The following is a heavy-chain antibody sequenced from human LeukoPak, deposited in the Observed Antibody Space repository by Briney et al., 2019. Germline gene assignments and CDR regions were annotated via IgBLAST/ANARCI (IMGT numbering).Heavy chain of an antibody. D-gene: IGHD3-10*01. CDR2: ISYDGSNI. J-gene: IGHJ5*02. V-gene: IGHV3-30*18. CDR3: AKPPYPITMVRGGFDP. Sequence: GGSLRLSCAASGFTFSSYGMHWVRQAPGKGLEWVAFISYDGSNIYYADSVKGRFTISRDNSKNTLYLQTNSLRAEDTAVYYCAKPPYPITMVRGGFDPWGQGTLVTGSS. CDR1: GFTFSSYG.